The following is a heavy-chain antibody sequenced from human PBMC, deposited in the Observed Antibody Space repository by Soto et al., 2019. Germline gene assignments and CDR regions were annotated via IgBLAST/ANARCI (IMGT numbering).Heavy chain of an antibody. Sequence: GGSLRLSCATSGITFSSYAMSWVRQAPGKGLEWVSAISGSGGRTYYADSVKGRFTISRDNSKNTLYLQLNSLRAEDTAIYYCAKAYSESYYGVFDYWGQGTLVTVSS. CDR2: ISGSGGRT. D-gene: IGHD1-26*01. J-gene: IGHJ4*02. CDR1: GITFSSYA. V-gene: IGHV3-23*01. CDR3: AKAYSESYYGVFDY.